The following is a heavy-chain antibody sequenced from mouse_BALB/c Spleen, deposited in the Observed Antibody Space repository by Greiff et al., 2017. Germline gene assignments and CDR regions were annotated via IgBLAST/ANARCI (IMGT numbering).Heavy chain of an antibody. CDR3: ARGTYYRYDGYFDY. V-gene: IGHV1-69*02. Sequence: QVQLQQPGAELVKPGAPVKLSCKASGYTFTSYWMNWVKQRPGRGLEWIGRIDPSDSETHYNQKFKDKATLTVDKSSSTAYIQLSSLTSEDSAVYYCARGTYYRYDGYFDYWGQGTTLTVSS. CDR2: IDPSDSET. D-gene: IGHD2-14*01. J-gene: IGHJ2*01. CDR1: GYTFTSYW.